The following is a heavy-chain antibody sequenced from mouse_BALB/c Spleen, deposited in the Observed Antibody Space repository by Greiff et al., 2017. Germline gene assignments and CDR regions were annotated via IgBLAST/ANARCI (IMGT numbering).Heavy chain of an antibody. CDR3: TLVLLRYFDY. CDR1: GYSFTSYW. J-gene: IGHJ2*01. CDR2: IYPGNSDT. V-gene: IGHV1-5*01. D-gene: IGHD1-1*01. Sequence: QLQQSGTVLARPGASVKMSCKASGYSFTSYWMHWVKQRPGQGLEWIGAIYPGNSDTSYNQKFKGKAKLTAVTSASTAYMELSSLTNEDSAVYYCTLVLLRYFDYWGQGTTLTVSS.